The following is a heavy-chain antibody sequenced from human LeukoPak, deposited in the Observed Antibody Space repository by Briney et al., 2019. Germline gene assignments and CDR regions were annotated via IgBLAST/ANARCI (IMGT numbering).Heavy chain of an antibody. CDR2: ISWNSGSI. Sequence: PGGSLRLSCAASGFTFDDYAMHWVRQAPGKGLEWVSGISWNSGSIGYADSVKGRFTISRDNAKNSLYLQMNSLRAEDMALYYCAKDRGPSFAGSDAFDIWGQGTMVTVSS. V-gene: IGHV3-9*03. D-gene: IGHD3-16*01. J-gene: IGHJ3*02. CDR3: AKDRGPSFAGSDAFDI. CDR1: GFTFDDYA.